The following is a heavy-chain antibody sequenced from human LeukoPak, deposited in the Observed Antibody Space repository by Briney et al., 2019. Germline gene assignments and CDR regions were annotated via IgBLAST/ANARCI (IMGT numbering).Heavy chain of an antibody. CDR3: AINPLPDSSGYWY. D-gene: IGHD3-22*01. CDR1: GGSINSSPYY. Sequence: SETLSLTCSVSGGSINSSPYYWGWIRQPPGKGLEWIGSIYYSGNTYYNPSLKSRVTISVDTSKNQFSLKLSSVTAADTAVYYCAINPLPDSSGYWYWGQGTLVTVSS. V-gene: IGHV4-39*07. CDR2: IYYSGNT. J-gene: IGHJ4*02.